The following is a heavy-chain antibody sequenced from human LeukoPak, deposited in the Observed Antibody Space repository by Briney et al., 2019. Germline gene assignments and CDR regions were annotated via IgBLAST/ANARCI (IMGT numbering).Heavy chain of an antibody. J-gene: IGHJ6*02. CDR1: GYTFTSYG. Sequence: ASVKVSCKASGYTFTSYGISWVRQAHGQGLEWMGWISAYNGNTNNAQKLQGRVTMTTDTSTSTAYMELRSLRSDDTAVYYCARDSITAASIFFYGMDVWGQGTTVTVSS. D-gene: IGHD2-2*01. CDR3: ARDSITAASIFFYGMDV. V-gene: IGHV1-18*01. CDR2: ISAYNGNT.